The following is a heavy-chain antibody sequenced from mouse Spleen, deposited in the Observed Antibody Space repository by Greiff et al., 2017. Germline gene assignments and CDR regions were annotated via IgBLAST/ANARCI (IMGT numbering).Heavy chain of an antibody. CDR2: INPYNGGT. CDR3: ARWDGYAYFDY. V-gene: IGHV1-19*01. Sequence: VQLQQSGPVLVKPGASVKMSCKASGYTFTDYYMNWVKQSHGKSLEWIGVINPYNGGTSYNQKFKGKATLTVDKSSSTAYMELNSLTSEDSAVYFCARWDGYAYFDYWGQGTTLTVSS. D-gene: IGHD2-2*01. CDR1: GYTFTDYY. J-gene: IGHJ2*01.